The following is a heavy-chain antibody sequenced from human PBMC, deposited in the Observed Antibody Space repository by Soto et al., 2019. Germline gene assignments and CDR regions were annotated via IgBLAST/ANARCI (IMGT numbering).Heavy chain of an antibody. D-gene: IGHD1-1*01. Sequence: QVQLQGSGPRLVKPSETLSLTCTVSGGSVSSSTYYWSWIRQPPGKGLEWIGYIYDTGSTDYNPSLRSRVGLSLDTTKHQFSPKLSSVTAADTALCYCTRVSVVNSFDYGGRGALVTVSS. V-gene: IGHV4-61*01. CDR1: GGSVSSSTYY. J-gene: IGHJ4*02. CDR2: IYDTGST. CDR3: TRVSVVNSFDY.